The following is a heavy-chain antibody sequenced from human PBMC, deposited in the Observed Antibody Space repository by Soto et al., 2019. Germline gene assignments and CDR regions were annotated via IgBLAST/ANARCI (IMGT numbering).Heavy chain of an antibody. V-gene: IGHV1-2*02. D-gene: IGHD4-17*01. J-gene: IGHJ4*02. Sequence: ASVKVSCKASGYKFTAYYMHWVRQAPGQGLEWMGWINPGSGATSYAQTFQGRVTMTRDTSINTVYMEVTSLRPDDTAVYYCTTTGNDYGDFDSWGQGTLVTVSS. CDR3: TTTGNDYGDFDS. CDR1: GYKFTAYY. CDR2: INPGSGAT.